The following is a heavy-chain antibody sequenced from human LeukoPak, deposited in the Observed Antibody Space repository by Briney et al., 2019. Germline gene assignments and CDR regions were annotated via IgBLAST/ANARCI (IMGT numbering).Heavy chain of an antibody. D-gene: IGHD3-10*01. J-gene: IGHJ5*02. CDR1: GGSISSDNYF. CDR3: AREGVIYYYGSGTYEGFDP. Sequence: PPETLSLTCTVSGGSISSDNYFWSWIRQPAGKGLEWIGRIYTSGNTNYNPSLKSRVTISVDTSKNQFSLKLSSATAADTAVNYCAREGVIYYYGSGTYEGFDPWGQGTLVTVST. V-gene: IGHV4-61*02. CDR2: IYTSGNT.